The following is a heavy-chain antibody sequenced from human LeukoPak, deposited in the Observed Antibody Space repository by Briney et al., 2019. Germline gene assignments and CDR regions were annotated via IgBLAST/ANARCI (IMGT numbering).Heavy chain of an antibody. Sequence: PGGPLRLSCAASGFTFSSYGMHWVRQAPGKGLEWVAVIWYGGGNKYYADSVKGRFTISRDNSKNTLYLQMNSLRAEDTAVYYCARLYCSGGSCYPYYFDYWGQGTLVTVSS. V-gene: IGHV3-33*01. D-gene: IGHD2-15*01. J-gene: IGHJ4*02. CDR1: GFTFSSYG. CDR3: ARLYCSGGSCYPYYFDY. CDR2: IWYGGGNK.